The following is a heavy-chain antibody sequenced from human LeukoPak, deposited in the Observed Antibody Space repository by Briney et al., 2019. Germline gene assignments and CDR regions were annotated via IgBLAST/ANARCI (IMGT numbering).Heavy chain of an antibody. J-gene: IGHJ3*02. Sequence: GGSLRLSCAASGFTFSSYNMNWVRQAPGKGLEWVSYISSSSSTIYSADSVKGRFTISRDNAKNSLYLQMNSLRAEDTAVYYCLTIVETDLDAFDIWGQGTKVTVSS. V-gene: IGHV3-48*04. CDR3: LTIVETDLDAFDI. D-gene: IGHD2-21*01. CDR2: ISSSSSTI. CDR1: GFTFSSYN.